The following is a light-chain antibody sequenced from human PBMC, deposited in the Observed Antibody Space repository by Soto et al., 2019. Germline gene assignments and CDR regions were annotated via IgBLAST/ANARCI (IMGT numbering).Light chain of an antibody. CDR3: QQYGSSPLT. CDR2: GAS. Sequence: EIVLTQSPGTLSFSPGDRATLSCGASQSVSSSYLAWYQQKPGQAPRLLIYGASSRATGIPDRFSGSGSGTDFTLTISRLEPEDFAMNYCQQYGSSPLTFGGGTKVEIK. V-gene: IGKV3-20*01. CDR1: QSVSSSY. J-gene: IGKJ4*01.